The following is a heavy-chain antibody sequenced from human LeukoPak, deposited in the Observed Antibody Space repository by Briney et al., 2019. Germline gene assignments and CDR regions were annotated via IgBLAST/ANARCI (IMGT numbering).Heavy chain of an antibody. V-gene: IGHV4-61*01. CDR2: IYYSGST. CDR1: GGSISSSSYY. D-gene: IGHD3-3*01. J-gene: IGHJ6*03. CDR3: ARDRGGFLEWLLYPNYMDV. Sequence: SETLSLTCTVSGGSISSSSYYWSWIRQPPGKGLEWIGYIYYSGSTNYNPSLKSRVTISVDTSKNQFSLKLSSVTAADTAVYYCARDRGGFLEWLLYPNYMDVWGKGTTVTVSS.